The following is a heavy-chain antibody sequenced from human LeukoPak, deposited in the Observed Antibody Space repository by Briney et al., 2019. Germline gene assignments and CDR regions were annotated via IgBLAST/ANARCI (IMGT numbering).Heavy chain of an antibody. D-gene: IGHD3-10*01. J-gene: IGHJ3*02. V-gene: IGHV3-48*03. Sequence: GGSLRLSCAASGFIFNSFEMNWVRQAPGKGLEWVAYIGGSHDTILYADSVKGRFTISRDNAKNSLYLQMNSLRAEDTAVYYCAKFLWFGESLDAFDIWGQGTMVTVSS. CDR3: AKFLWFGESLDAFDI. CDR2: IGGSHDTI. CDR1: GFIFNSFE.